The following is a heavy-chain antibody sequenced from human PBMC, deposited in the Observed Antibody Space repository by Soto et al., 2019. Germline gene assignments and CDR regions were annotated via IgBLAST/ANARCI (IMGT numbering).Heavy chain of an antibody. CDR1: GGSINGYY. D-gene: IGHD3-16*01. Sequence: QVQLQESGPGLVKPSETLSLTCAVSGGSINGYYWSWIRQPPGKGLEWIGYIYYSGGTNYNPSLKSRVTISVGTANNQFSLQLRSVTAADTAVYSCARHVVFVSGGSSFDYWGQGTLVTVSS. CDR2: IYYSGGT. J-gene: IGHJ4*02. CDR3: ARHVVFVSGGSSFDY. V-gene: IGHV4-59*08.